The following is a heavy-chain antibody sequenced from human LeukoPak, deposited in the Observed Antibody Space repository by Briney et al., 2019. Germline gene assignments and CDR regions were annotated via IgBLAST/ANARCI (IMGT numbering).Heavy chain of an antibody. CDR3: ASDPPYTSSSAW. J-gene: IGHJ4*02. V-gene: IGHV1-58*01. CDR2: ILVGSGNT. D-gene: IGHD2-2*01. Sequence: SVTVSCKASGFTFTSTAVQWVRQARGQRLEWIRWILVGSGNTNYAQMFQERVTLTWDVSTSTAYMVLSSLRSEDTAIYYCASDPPYTSSSAWWGQGTLVTVSS. CDR1: GFTFTSTA.